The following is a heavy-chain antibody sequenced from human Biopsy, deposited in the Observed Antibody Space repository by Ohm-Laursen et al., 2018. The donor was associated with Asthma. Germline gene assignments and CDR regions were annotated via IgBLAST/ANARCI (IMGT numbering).Heavy chain of an antibody. J-gene: IGHJ4*02. D-gene: IGHD3-10*01. CDR2: IFWDDDK. V-gene: IGHV2-5*02. CDR1: GFSLSTLGVG. CDR3: AHAQTSWNYYGSGNYLYHFDY. Sequence: TQTLTLTSTVSGFSLSTLGVGVGWFRQPPGKALEWLAHIFWDDDKRYSPSLKSRLTIAKDTSRNQVVLTMTNMDPVDTGTYFCAHAQTSWNYYGSGNYLYHFDYWGPGTLVTVSS.